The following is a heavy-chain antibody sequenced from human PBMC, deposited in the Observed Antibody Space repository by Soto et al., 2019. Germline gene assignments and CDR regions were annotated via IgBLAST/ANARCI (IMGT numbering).Heavy chain of an antibody. D-gene: IGHD2-2*01. CDR1: GGSISSGGYS. CDR3: ARNYCSSTSCYPQFHNWFDP. J-gene: IGHJ5*02. CDR2: IYHSGST. Sequence: QLQLQESGSGLVKPSQTLSLTCAVSGGSISSGGYSWSWIRQPPGKGLEWIGYIYHSGSTYYNPSLKSRVTISVDRSKNQFPLKLSSVTAADTAVYYCARNYCSSTSCYPQFHNWFDPWGQGTLVTVSS. V-gene: IGHV4-30-2*01.